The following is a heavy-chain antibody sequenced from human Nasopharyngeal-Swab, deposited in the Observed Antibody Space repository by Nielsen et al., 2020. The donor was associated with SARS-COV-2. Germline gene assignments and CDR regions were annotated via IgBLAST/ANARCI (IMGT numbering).Heavy chain of an antibody. V-gene: IGHV1-46*01. Sequence: ASVKVSCKASGYTFTSYYMHWVRQAPGQGLEWMGIINPSGGSTSYAQKFQGRVTMTRDTSTSTVYMELSSLRSEDTAVYYCARDHGLLWIKPYWYFDIWGRGTLVTVSS. CDR2: INPSGGST. CDR3: ARDHGLLWIKPYWYFDI. J-gene: IGHJ2*01. CDR1: GYTFTSYY. D-gene: IGHD3-10*01.